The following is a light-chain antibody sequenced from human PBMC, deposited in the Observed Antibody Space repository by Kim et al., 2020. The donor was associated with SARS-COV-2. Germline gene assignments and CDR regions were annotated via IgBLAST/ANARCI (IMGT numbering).Light chain of an antibody. V-gene: IGKV1-5*01. CDR1: QSVSHD. J-gene: IGKJ1*01. CDR3: HQYGSSPWS. CDR2: DAS. Sequence: GDRVTSTCRASQSVSHDLAWYQHKPGKAPKLLVYDASSLEGGVPSRFSGSGSGTELTLTITSLQPDDFATYYCHQYGSSPWSFGQGTKVDIK.